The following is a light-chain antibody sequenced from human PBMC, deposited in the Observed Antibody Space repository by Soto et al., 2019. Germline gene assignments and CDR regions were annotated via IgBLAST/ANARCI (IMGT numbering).Light chain of an antibody. J-gene: IGLJ2*01. CDR2: DVS. Sequence: QSALTQPRSVSGSPGQSVTISCTGTSSDVGGYKYVSWYRQHPGKAPKLMIYDVSKRPSGVPDRFSGSKSGNTASLTISGLQADDEADYYCCSYAGSYSFMIFGGGTKLTVL. CDR3: CSYAGSYSFMI. V-gene: IGLV2-11*01. CDR1: SSDVGGYKY.